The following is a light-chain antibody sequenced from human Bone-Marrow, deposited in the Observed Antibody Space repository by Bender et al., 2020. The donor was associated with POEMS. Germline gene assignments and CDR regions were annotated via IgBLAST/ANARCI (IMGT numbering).Light chain of an antibody. V-gene: IGLV2-14*03. CDR1: SSDIGGYNY. CDR2: DVN. J-gene: IGLJ1*01. CDR3: SSYTGSATYV. Sequence: QSALTQPPSASGSPGQSVTISCTGTSSDIGGYNYVSWYQQHPGKVPKLLIYDVNNRPSGVSSRFSGSKSGNTASLTISGLQADDEADYYCSSYTGSATYVFGTGTRVTAL.